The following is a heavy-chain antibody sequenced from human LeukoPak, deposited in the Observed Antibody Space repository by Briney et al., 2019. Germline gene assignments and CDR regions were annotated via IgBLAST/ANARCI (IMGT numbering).Heavy chain of an antibody. V-gene: IGHV3-23*01. CDR1: EFTYG. D-gene: IGHD1-26*01. CDR3: AQAEKRDSGHRFQH. CDR2: ISGTGSST. J-gene: IGHJ1*01. Sequence: GGALRLTCAAPEFTYGMNWVRQGPGEGLEWVSAISGTGSSTYYADSVKGRFTISRDNSKNTLYLQMNSLRADDTAVYYCAQAEKRDSGHRFQHWGQGILVTVSS.